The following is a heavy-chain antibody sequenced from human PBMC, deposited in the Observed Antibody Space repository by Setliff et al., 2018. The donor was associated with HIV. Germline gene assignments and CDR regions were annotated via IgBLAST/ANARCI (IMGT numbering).Heavy chain of an antibody. CDR1: GPSINIHY. CDR2: IFYTGST. J-gene: IGHJ6*03. V-gene: IGHV4-59*11. D-gene: IGHD2-2*01. CDR3: VRGYCSSTTCYEDYYYMDV. Sequence: PSETLSLTCTVSGPSINIHYWSWIRQSPGKGFEWIGYIFYTGSTNYNPSLKSRVTISVDTSKNQVFLRLSSVTAADTAVYYCVRGYCSSTTCYEDYYYMDVWGKGSTVTVSS.